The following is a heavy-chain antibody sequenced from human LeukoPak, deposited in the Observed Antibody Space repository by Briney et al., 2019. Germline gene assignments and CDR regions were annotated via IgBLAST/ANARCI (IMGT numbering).Heavy chain of an antibody. CDR2: ISPSGSSI. CDR1: GLTFSDYY. J-gene: IGHJ4*02. V-gene: IGHV3-11*01. Sequence: PGGSLRLSCAVSGLTFSDYYMSWTRQAPGKGPELVSYISPSGSSIFYVDSVKGRFTISRDNAKNSLYLQMNSLRAEDTAVYYCTRGHHSFEYWGQGTLVTVSS. D-gene: IGHD1-14*01. CDR3: TRGHHSFEY.